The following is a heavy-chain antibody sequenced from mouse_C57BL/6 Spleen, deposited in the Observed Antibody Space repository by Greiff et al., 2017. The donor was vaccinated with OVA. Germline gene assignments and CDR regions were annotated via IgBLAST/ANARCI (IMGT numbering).Heavy chain of an antibody. D-gene: IGHD2-5*01. CDR1: GFTFSSYT. Sequence: EVKLVESGGGLVKPGGSLKLSCAASGFTFSSYTMSWVRQTPEKRLEWVATISGGGGNTYYPDSVKGRFTISRDNAKNTLYLQMSSLRSEDTALYYCARHDYSNYEFAYWGQGTLVTVSA. V-gene: IGHV5-9*01. CDR2: ISGGGGNT. CDR3: ARHDYSNYEFAY. J-gene: IGHJ3*01.